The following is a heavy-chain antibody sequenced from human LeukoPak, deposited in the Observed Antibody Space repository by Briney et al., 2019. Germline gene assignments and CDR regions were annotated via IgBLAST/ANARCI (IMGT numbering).Heavy chain of an antibody. D-gene: IGHD6-13*01. CDR3: AREQAGYSSSWYPLYYYYMDV. V-gene: IGHV4-39*02. J-gene: IGHJ6*03. CDR1: GGSISSSSYY. CDR2: IYYSGST. Sequence: PSETLSLTCTVSGGSISSSSYYWGWIRQPPGKGLEWIGSIYYSGSTYYNPSLKSRVTISVDTSKNQFSLKLSSVTAADTAVYYCAREQAGYSSSWYPLYYYYMDVWGKGTTVTISS.